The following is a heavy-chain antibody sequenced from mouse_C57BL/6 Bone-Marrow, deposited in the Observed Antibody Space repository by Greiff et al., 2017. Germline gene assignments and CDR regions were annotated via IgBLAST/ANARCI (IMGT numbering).Heavy chain of an antibody. CDR3: SRTYYSNYWYVED. J-gene: IGHJ1*03. V-gene: IGHV1-55*01. CDR2: MYPGSGST. D-gene: IGHD2-5*01. CDR1: GYTFTSYW. Sequence: QVQLQQPGAELVKPGASVKMSCKASGYTFTSYWITWVTQRPGQGLEWIGDMYPGSGSTNYNEKFKSKATLTVDTSSSTAYMQLSSLPSEDSAVYYCSRTYYSNYWYVEDWGKGTTLTVSS.